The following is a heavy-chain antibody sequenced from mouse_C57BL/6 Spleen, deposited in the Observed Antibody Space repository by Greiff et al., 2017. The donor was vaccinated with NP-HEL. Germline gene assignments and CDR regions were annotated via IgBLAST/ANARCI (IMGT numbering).Heavy chain of an antibody. J-gene: IGHJ3*01. CDR3: AIWGNWDAY. CDR1: GYTFTRYW. V-gene: IGHV1-74*01. Sequence: VQLQQPGAELVKPGASVKVSCKASGYTFTRYWMHWVKQRPGQGLEWIGRIHPSDSDTNYNQKFEGKATLTVDESSSTAYMQLSSLTSEDSAVYYCAIWGNWDAYWGQGTLVTVSA. D-gene: IGHD4-1*01. CDR2: IHPSDSDT.